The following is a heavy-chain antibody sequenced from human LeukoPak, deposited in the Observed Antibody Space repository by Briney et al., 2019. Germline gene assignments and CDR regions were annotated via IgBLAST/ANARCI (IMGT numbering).Heavy chain of an antibody. V-gene: IGHV3-48*01. CDR1: GFTLSTYW. Sequence: GGSLRLSCAASGFTLSTYWMSWVRQAPGKGLEWVSYISSSSSTIYYADSVKGRFTISRDNAKNSLYLQMNSLRAEDTAVYYCARDLAGEWGGLFDYWGQGTLVTVSS. CDR3: ARDLAGEWGGLFDY. CDR2: ISSSSSTI. J-gene: IGHJ4*02. D-gene: IGHD3-16*01.